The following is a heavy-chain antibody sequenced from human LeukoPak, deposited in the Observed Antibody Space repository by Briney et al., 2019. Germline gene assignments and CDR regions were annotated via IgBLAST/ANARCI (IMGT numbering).Heavy chain of an antibody. J-gene: IGHJ4*02. CDR3: ARHSDVVGAI. CDR2: IYPRDSDT. V-gene: IGHV5-51*01. D-gene: IGHD3-16*01. Sequence: GESLKISCEASGYTFTHQWIGWVRQMPGTGLEWLGIIYPRDSDTIYSPSFQGHVTISADTSINTGYLEWRRLEASDTAMYYCARHSDVVGAIWGQGNQVTVSS. CDR1: GYTFTHQW.